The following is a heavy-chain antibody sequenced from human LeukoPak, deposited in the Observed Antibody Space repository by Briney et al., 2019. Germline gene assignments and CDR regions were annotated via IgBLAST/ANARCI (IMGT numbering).Heavy chain of an antibody. CDR1: GGSISSYY. V-gene: IGHV4-59*08. J-gene: IGHJ4*02. CDR3: ARHVIVPDSSGYPLD. D-gene: IGHD3-22*01. Sequence: SETLSLTCTVSGGSISSYYWSWIRQPPGKGLEWIGYIYYRGSTNYNPSLKSRVTISVDTSKNQFSLKLSSVTATDTAVYYCARHVIVPDSSGYPLDWGQGTLVTVSS. CDR2: IYYRGST.